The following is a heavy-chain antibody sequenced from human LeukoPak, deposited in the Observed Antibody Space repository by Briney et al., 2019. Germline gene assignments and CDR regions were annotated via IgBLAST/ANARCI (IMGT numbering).Heavy chain of an antibody. D-gene: IGHD3-22*01. V-gene: IGHV4-59*08. CDR1: GASITTYY. Sequence: SGTRSLTCTVSGASITTYYWSWIRQPPGKGLEWIGYIYHSGNTKYNPSLKSRVTISVDTSKNQFSLRLSSVTAADTVVYYCARQLYDSSGCPFDYWGQGTLFSASS. J-gene: IGHJ4*02. CDR2: IYHSGNT. CDR3: ARQLYDSSGCPFDY.